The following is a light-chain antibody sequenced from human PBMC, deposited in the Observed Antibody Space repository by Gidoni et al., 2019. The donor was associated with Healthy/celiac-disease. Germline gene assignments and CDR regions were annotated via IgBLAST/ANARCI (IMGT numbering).Light chain of an antibody. CDR3: QQYNSYPWT. CDR2: DAS. V-gene: IGKV1-5*01. Sequence: IQMPKSPSTLSASVGDRVTITCRASQSISSWLAWYQQKPGKAPKLLIYDASSLESGVPSRFSGSGSGTEFTLTISSLQPDDFATYYCQQYNSYPWTFGQGTKVEIK. CDR1: QSISSW. J-gene: IGKJ1*01.